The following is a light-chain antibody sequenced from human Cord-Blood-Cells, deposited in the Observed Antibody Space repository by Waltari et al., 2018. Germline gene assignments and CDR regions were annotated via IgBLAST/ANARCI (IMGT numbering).Light chain of an antibody. V-gene: IGLV3-1*01. CDR3: QAWDSSTAWV. J-gene: IGLJ3*02. CDR2: QDS. CDR1: SLPDKY. Sequence: SCGLTQPPPAPISPLQTASTTPSRHSLPDKYAAWYHQKPGQSPGLVIYQDSKRPSGIPERFSGSNSGNTATLTISGTQAMDEADYYCQAWDSSTAWVFGGGTKLTVL.